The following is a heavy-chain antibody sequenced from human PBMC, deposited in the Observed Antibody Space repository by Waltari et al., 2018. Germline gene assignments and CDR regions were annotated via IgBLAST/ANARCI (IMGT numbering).Heavy chain of an antibody. D-gene: IGHD6-19*01. V-gene: IGHV4-59*01. J-gene: IGHJ4*02. CDR2: IYYSGST. CDR3: ARVRAGTSLYFDY. CDR1: GGSISSYY. Sequence: QVQLQESGPGLVKPSETLSRTCTVSGGSISSYYWSWMRQPPGKGLEWIGYIYYSGSTNYNPSLKSRVTISVDTSKNQFSLKLSSVTAADTAVYYCARVRAGTSLYFDYWGQGTLVTVSS.